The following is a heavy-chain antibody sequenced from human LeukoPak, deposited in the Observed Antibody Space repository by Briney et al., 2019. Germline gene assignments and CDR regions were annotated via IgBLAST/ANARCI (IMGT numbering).Heavy chain of an antibody. CDR3: ARALSIAAAAGGY. D-gene: IGHD6-13*01. V-gene: IGHV7-4-1*02. CDR2: INTNTGNP. J-gene: IGHJ4*02. CDR1: GYSFTGYT. Sequence: ASVKVSCKASGYSFTGYTMNWVRQAPGQGLEWMGWINTNTGNPTYAQGFTGRFVFSLDTSVTTAYLQISSLKTEDTAVYYCARALSIAAAAGGYWGQGTLVTVSS.